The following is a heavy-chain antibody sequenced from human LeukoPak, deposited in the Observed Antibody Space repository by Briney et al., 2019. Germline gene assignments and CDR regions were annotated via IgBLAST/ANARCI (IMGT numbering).Heavy chain of an antibody. V-gene: IGHV3-23*01. CDR2: TSGSGGRT. Sequence: GGSLRLSCAASGFTFSSYAMSWVRQAPGKGLEWVSGTSGSGGRTYYAGSVKGRFTISRDNSKNTLYLQMNSLRVEGTAVYYCAKNGGSQCYSHLDSWGQGTLVTVSS. J-gene: IGHJ4*02. CDR1: GFTFSSYA. D-gene: IGHD2-15*01. CDR3: AKNGGSQCYSHLDS.